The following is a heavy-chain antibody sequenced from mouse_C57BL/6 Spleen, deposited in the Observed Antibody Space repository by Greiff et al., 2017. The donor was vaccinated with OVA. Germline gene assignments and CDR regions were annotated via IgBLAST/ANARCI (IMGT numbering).Heavy chain of an antibody. CDR1: GYTFTTYP. CDR3: ARPKYYGSSYWYFDV. CDR2: FHPYNDDT. Sequence: QVQLQQSGAELVKPGASVKMPCKASGYTFTTYPIEWMKQNHGKSLEWIGNFHPYNDDTKYNEKFKGKATLTVEKSSSTVYLELSRLTSDDSAVYYCARPKYYGSSYWYFDVWGTGTTVTVSS. D-gene: IGHD1-1*01. V-gene: IGHV1-47*01. J-gene: IGHJ1*03.